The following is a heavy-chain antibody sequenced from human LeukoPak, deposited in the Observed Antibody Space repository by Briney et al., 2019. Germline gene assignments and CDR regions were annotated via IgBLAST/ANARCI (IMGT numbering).Heavy chain of an antibody. CDR1: GFTFSKYA. CDR3: AKDLTSIVGATGY. V-gene: IGHV3-23*01. CDR2: ISGSGGST. J-gene: IGHJ4*02. Sequence: GGSLRLSCAASGFTFSKYAMSWVRQAPGKGLEWVSAISGSGGSTYYADSVKGRFTISRDNSKNTLYLQMNSLRAEDTAVYYCAKDLTSIVGATGYWGQGTLVTVSS. D-gene: IGHD1-26*01.